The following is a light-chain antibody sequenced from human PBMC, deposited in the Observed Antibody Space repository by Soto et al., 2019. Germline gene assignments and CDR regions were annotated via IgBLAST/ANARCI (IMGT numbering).Light chain of an antibody. Sequence: QSALTQPASVSGSPGQSITISCTGTSSDVGAYNYVSWYQHHPGKAPKFMIYDVSNRPSGVSNRFSGSKSGNTASLTISGLQTEDEADYYCSSYTSSSTYVFGTGTKVTVL. CDR3: SSYTSSSTYV. V-gene: IGLV2-14*03. CDR1: SSDVGAYNY. J-gene: IGLJ1*01. CDR2: DVS.